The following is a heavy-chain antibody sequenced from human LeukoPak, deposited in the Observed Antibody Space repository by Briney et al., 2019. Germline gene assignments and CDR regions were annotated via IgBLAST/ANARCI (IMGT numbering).Heavy chain of an antibody. CDR2: IIPIFGTA. CDR1: GYTFTSYD. J-gene: IGHJ4*02. Sequence: GASVKVSCKASGYTFTSYDINWVRQAPAQGLEWMGGIIPIFGTANYAQNFQGRITITADKSTSTAYMELSSLRSEDTAVYYCARVYSSGTYFDYWGQGTLVTVSS. D-gene: IGHD3-10*01. CDR3: ARVYSSGTYFDY. V-gene: IGHV1-69*06.